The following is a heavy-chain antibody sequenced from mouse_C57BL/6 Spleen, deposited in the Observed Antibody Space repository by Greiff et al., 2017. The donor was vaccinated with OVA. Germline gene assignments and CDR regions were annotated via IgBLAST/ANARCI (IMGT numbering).Heavy chain of an antibody. CDR2: IDPETGGT. CDR3: TRNYGSSYEGFDY. D-gene: IGHD1-1*01. J-gene: IGHJ2*01. Sequence: VQLQESGAELVRPGASVTLSCKASGYTFNDYEMHWVKQTPVHGLEWIGGIDPETGGTAYNQKFKGKAILTADKSSSTAYMELRSLTSEDSAVYYCTRNYGSSYEGFDYWGQGTTLTVSS. V-gene: IGHV1-15*01. CDR1: GYTFNDYE.